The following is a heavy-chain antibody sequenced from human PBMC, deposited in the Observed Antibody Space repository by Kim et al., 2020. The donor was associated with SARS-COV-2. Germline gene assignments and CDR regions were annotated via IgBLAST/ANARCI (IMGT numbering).Heavy chain of an antibody. D-gene: IGHD1-26*01. CDR3: ARGGGEGGSYHYYFDY. Sequence: ASVKVSCKASGYTFTSYYMHWVRQAPGQGLEWMGIINPSGGSTSYAQKFQGRVTMTRDTSTSTVYMELSSLRSEDTAVYYCARGGGEGGSYHYYFDYWGQGTLVTVSS. J-gene: IGHJ4*02. CDR1: GYTFTSYY. CDR2: INPSGGST. V-gene: IGHV1-46*01.